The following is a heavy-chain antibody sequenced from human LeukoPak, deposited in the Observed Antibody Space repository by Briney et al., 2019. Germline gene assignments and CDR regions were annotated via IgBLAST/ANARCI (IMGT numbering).Heavy chain of an antibody. V-gene: IGHV1-69*01. CDR2: IIPIFGTA. J-gene: IGHJ6*04. Sequence: SVKVSCKASGGTFSSYAISWVRQAPGQGLEWMGGIIPIFGTANYAQKFQGRVTITADESTSTAYMEPSSLRSEDTAVYYCARSGISYSSSWYRYYYGMDVWGKGTTVTVSS. D-gene: IGHD6-13*01. CDR3: ARSGISYSSSWYRYYYGMDV. CDR1: GGTFSSYA.